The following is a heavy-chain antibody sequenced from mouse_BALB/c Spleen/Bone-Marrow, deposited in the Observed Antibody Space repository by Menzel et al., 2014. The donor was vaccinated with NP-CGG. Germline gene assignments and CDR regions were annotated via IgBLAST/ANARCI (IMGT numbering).Heavy chain of an antibody. J-gene: IGHJ3*01. Sequence: EVKLMESGGGLVQPGGSLKLSCAASGFDFSRYWMSWVRQAPGKGLEWIGEINPASSTINYTPSLKDKFIISRDNAKNTLYLQMSIVRSEDTALYYCARLSYYGRFAYWGQGTLVTVSA. V-gene: IGHV4-1*02. CDR3: ARLSYYGRFAY. CDR1: GFDFSRYW. CDR2: INPASSTI. D-gene: IGHD1-1*01.